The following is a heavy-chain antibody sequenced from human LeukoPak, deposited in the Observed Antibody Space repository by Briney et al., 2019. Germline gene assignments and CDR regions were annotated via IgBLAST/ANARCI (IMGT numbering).Heavy chain of an antibody. V-gene: IGHV3-30*14. CDR2: ISYDGSNK. J-gene: IGHJ4*02. Sequence: GGSLRLSCAASGFTFSSYAMHWVRQAPGKGLEWVAVISYDGSNKYYADSVKGRFTISRDNSKNTLYLQMNSLRAEDTAVYYCARGMGRGPPLDYWGQGTLVTVSS. CDR1: GFTFSSYA. D-gene: IGHD1-26*01. CDR3: ARGMGRGPPLDY.